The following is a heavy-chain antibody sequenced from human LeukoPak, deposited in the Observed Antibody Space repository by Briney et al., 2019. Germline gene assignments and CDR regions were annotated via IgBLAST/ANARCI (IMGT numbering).Heavy chain of an antibody. CDR1: GFTFSNNA. Sequence: GGSLRLSCAASGFTFSNNAMGRVRQAPGKGLEWVSAISGSGGSTYYADSVKGRFTISRDNSKNTLYLQMNSLRAEDTAVYYCAKELYYYDSSSFDYWGQGTLVTVSS. CDR3: AKELYYYDSSSFDY. J-gene: IGHJ4*02. CDR2: ISGSGGST. D-gene: IGHD3-22*01. V-gene: IGHV3-23*01.